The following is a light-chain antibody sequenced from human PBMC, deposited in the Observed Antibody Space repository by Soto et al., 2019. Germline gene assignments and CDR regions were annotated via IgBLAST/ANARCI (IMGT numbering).Light chain of an antibody. CDR3: AAWDDSLNGYV. CDR1: SSNIGSNT. V-gene: IGLV1-44*01. J-gene: IGLJ1*01. CDR2: SNN. Sequence: QSVLTQPPSASGTPGQRVNISCSGSSSNIGSNTVSWYQHLPGTAPKLLIYSNNQRPSGVPDRFSGSKSGTSASLAISGLQSEDEADYHCAAWDDSLNGYVFGTGTKLTVL.